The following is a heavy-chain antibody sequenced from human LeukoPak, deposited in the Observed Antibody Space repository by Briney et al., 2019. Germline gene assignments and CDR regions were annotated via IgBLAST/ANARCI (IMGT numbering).Heavy chain of an antibody. V-gene: IGHV1-69*13. CDR3: ARDRGEWLRLGPDAFDI. CDR1: GYTFTGYF. CDR2: IIPIFGTA. J-gene: IGHJ3*02. D-gene: IGHD5-12*01. Sequence: SVKVSCKASGYTFTGYFIHWVRQAPGQGLEWMGGIIPIFGTANYAQKFQGRVTITADESTSTAYMELSSLRSEDTAVYYCARDRGEWLRLGPDAFDIWGQGTMVTVSS.